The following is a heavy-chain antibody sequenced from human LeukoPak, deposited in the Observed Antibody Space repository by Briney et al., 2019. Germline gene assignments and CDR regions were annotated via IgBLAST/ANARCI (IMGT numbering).Heavy chain of an antibody. CDR3: ARSSTGGDYYYYYMDV. V-gene: IGHV3-33*01. CDR1: GFTFNSHG. Sequence: PGGSLRLSCAASGFTFNSHGVHWVRQAPGKGLEWVAFIWYDGSNKYYADSVKGRFTISRDDSKNTVYLQMNSLRADDTAVYYCARSSTGGDYYYYYMDVWGKGTTATVSS. CDR2: IWYDGSNK. J-gene: IGHJ6*03. D-gene: IGHD1-14*01.